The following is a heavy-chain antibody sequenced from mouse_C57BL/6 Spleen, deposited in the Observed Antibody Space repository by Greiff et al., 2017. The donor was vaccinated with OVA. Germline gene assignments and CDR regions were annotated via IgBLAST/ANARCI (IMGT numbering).Heavy chain of an antibody. V-gene: IGHV1-54*01. Sequence: VKLMESGAELVRPGTSVKVSCKASGYAFTNYLIEWVKQRPGQGLEWIGVINPGSGGTNYNEKFKGKATLTADKSSSTAYMQLSSLTSEDSAVYFCALTTVTAMDYWGQGTSVTVSS. D-gene: IGHD1-1*01. CDR1: GYAFTNYL. CDR3: ALTTVTAMDY. CDR2: INPGSGGT. J-gene: IGHJ4*01.